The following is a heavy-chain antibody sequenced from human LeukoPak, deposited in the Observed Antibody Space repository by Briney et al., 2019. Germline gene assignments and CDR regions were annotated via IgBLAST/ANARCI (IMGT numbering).Heavy chain of an antibody. CDR3: AKDTSQNNYDYVWGSYRFFDY. V-gene: IGHV3-30*02. Sequence: AGGSLRLSCAASGFTFSHYGMHWVRQAPGKGLEWVAFIRYDGSNKYYADSVKGRFTISRDDSKNTLYLQMNSLRAEDTAVYYCAKDTSQNNYDYVWGSYRFFDYWGQGTLVTVSS. J-gene: IGHJ4*02. CDR2: IRYDGSNK. CDR1: GFTFSHYG. D-gene: IGHD3-16*02.